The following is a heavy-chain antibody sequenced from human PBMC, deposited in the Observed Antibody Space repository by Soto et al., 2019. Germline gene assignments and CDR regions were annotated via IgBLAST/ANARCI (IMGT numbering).Heavy chain of an antibody. CDR2: IIPMSSVV. J-gene: IGHJ4*02. CDR3: ARELPLPKYYYDSSGYPWYY. D-gene: IGHD3-22*01. Sequence: SVKVSCKVSGGTFSDFGLSWVRLAPGRGLEWLGGIIPMSSVVNHGQTFQGRVTITADASTGTGYMELSSLRSEDTAVYYCARELPLPKYYYDSSGYPWYYWGQGTLVTVSS. V-gene: IGHV1-69*13. CDR1: GGTFSDFG.